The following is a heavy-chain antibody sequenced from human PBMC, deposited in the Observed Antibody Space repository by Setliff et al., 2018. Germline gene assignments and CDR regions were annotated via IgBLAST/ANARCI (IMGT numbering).Heavy chain of an antibody. D-gene: IGHD3-22*01. J-gene: IGHJ4*02. CDR1: GGSISSYY. CDR3: ARGKDYYDSSGYGRGDFDY. V-gene: IGHV4-4*07. CDR2: IYIGGSA. Sequence: SETLSLTCTVSGGSISSYYWSWIRQPAGKGLEWIGHIYIGGSANYNPSLKSRVTMSIDTSKNQFFLKLNSVTAADMAVYYCARGKDYYDSSGYGRGDFDYWGQGTLVTVSS.